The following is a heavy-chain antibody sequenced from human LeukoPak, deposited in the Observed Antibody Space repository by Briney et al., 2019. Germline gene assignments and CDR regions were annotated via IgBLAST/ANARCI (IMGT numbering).Heavy chain of an antibody. CDR1: GYTFNSFV. D-gene: IGHD3-9*01. V-gene: IGHV1-3*01. J-gene: IGHJ4*02. CDR3: ARGHIFLAGNEGLDY. Sequence: GASVNVSCKTSGYTFNSFVIHWVRQAPGQRLEWMGWINAANGNTKYSPKFQDRVTITSGTSASTAYMELNSLRFEDTAIYYCARGHIFLAGNEGLDYWGQGTLVTASS. CDR2: INAANGNT.